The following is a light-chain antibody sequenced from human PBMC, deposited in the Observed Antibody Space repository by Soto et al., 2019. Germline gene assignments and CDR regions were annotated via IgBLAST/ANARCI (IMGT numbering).Light chain of an antibody. CDR1: QSVSSY. J-gene: IGKJ2*01. Sequence: EIVLTQSPGTLSLSPGERATLSCRASQSVSSYLAWYQQKPGQAPRLLIYGVSSRATGIPARFSGSGSGTEFTLTISSLQSGDFAVYYCQQYHDWPPYTFGQGTKVDIK. CDR2: GVS. CDR3: QQYHDWPPYT. V-gene: IGKV3-15*01.